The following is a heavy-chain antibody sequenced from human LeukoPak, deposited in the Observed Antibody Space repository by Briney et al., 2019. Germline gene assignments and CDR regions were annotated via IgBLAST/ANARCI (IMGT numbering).Heavy chain of an antibody. CDR2: IYYSGST. CDR1: GGSISSSSYY. D-gene: IGHD3-10*01. J-gene: IGHJ4*02. CDR3: ARGPSGFDY. Sequence: SETLSLTCAVYGGSISSSSYYWGWIRQPPGKGLEWIGSIYYSGSTYYNPSLKSRVTISVDTSKNQFSLKLSSVTAADTAVYYCARGPSGFDYWGQGTLVTVSS. V-gene: IGHV4-39*07.